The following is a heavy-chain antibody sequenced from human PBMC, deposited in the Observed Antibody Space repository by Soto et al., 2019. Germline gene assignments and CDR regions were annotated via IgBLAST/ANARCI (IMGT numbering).Heavy chain of an antibody. D-gene: IGHD6-19*01. J-gene: IGHJ4*02. CDR2: IHHGGGT. CDR1: SGSISNGNW. CDR3: AYTGWYSCDY. Sequence: SETLSLTCAVSSGSISNGNWWSWVRQPPGKGLEWIGEIHHGGGTNYNPSLKSRVTISVDKSKNQFFLKLNSVTAADTAVYYCAYTGWYSCDYWGQGILVTVSS. V-gene: IGHV4-4*02.